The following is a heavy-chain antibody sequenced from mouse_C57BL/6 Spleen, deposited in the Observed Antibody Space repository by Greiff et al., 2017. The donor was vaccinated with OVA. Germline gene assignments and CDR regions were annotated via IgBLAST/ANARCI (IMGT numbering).Heavy chain of an antibody. CDR2: IDPSDSYT. Sequence: VQLQQPGAELVMPGASVKLSCKASGYTFTSYWMHWVKQRPGQGLEWIGEIDPSDSYTNYNQKFKGKSTLTVDKSSSTAYMQLSSLTSEDSAVYYCASSEDGYYGYFDVWGTGTTVTVSS. CDR1: GYTFTSYW. D-gene: IGHD2-3*01. J-gene: IGHJ1*03. CDR3: ASSEDGYYGYFDV. V-gene: IGHV1-69*01.